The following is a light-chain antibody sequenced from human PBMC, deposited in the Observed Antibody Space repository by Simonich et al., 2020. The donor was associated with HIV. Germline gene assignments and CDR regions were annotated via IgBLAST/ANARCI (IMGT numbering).Light chain of an antibody. CDR3: QQYYSFPPT. CDR2: AAS. J-gene: IGKJ1*01. V-gene: IGKV1-8*01. Sequence: AIRMTQSPSSLSASTGDRVTITCRASQGISSYLAWYQQKPGKAPELLIYAASTLQSGVPPRFSGSGSGTDFTLTISCLQSEDFATYYCQQYYSFPPTFGQGTKVEIK. CDR1: QGISSY.